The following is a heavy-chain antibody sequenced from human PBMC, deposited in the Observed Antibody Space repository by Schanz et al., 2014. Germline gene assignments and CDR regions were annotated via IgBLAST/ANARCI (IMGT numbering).Heavy chain of an antibody. CDR3: TNDGRLPYYGTESDFDY. Sequence: EVQLLESGGGLVQPGGSLRLSCAASGFTFSIYGMSWVRQAPGKGLEWVSRMIGSGSSVFYADSVKGRFTISRDNLKNTVYLQMNSPRAGATAVYCCTNDGRLPYYGTESDFDYWGQGTLDAVSS. V-gene: IGHV3-23*01. CDR2: MIGSGSSV. D-gene: IGHD3-22*01. J-gene: IGHJ4*02. CDR1: GFTFSIYG.